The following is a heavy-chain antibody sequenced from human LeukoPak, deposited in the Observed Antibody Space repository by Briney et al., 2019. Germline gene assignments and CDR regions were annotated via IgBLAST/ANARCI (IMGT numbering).Heavy chain of an antibody. Sequence: GGSLRLSCAASGFTFSSYSMNWVRQAPGKGLEWVSYISGRSSTKYYADSVKGRFTISRDNAEDSLYLQMNSLRVEDTAVYYCARDAMTTGGAFDFWGQGTMVTVSS. V-gene: IGHV3-48*01. J-gene: IGHJ3*01. D-gene: IGHD4-17*01. CDR2: ISGRSSTK. CDR3: ARDAMTTGGAFDF. CDR1: GFTFSSYS.